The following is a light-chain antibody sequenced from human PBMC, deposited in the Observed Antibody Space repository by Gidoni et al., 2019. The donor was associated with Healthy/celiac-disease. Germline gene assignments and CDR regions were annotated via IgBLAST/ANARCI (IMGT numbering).Light chain of an antibody. V-gene: IGLV7-46*01. CDR3: LLSYSGARV. CDR1: TGAVTSGHY. J-gene: IGLJ2*01. CDR2: DTS. Sequence: QAVVTQEPSLTVSPGGTVTLTGGCSTGAVTSGHYPYWFQQKPGPAPRTLIYDTSNKHSGTPARFSGSLLGGKAALTLSGAQPEDEAEYYCLLSYSGARVFGGGTKLT.